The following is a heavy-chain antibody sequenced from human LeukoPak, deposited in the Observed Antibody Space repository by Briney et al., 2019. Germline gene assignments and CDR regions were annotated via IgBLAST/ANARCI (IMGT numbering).Heavy chain of an antibody. CDR3: ARDSDYYDTSGYCLDY. V-gene: IGHV4-4*07. D-gene: IGHD3-22*01. J-gene: IGHJ4*02. Sequence: SETLSLTCTVSGVSVSNNLWSWIRQPAGKGLEWIGRIYTNGNTNYNPSLKSRVTVSVDTSKNQFSLQLRSVTAADTAVYYCARDSDYYDTSGYCLDYWGQGTLVTVSS. CDR2: IYTNGNT. CDR1: GVSVSNNL.